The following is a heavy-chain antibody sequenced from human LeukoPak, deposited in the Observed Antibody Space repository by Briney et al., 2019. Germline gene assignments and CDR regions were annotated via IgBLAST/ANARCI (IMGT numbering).Heavy chain of an antibody. D-gene: IGHD3-22*01. J-gene: IGHJ4*02. CDR1: GGSVSSGSYY. V-gene: IGHV4-61*01. CDR3: ALDYDNSGYEFVY. CDR2: IYYSGST. Sequence: SETLSLTCTVSGGSVSSGSYYWSWIRQPPGKGLEWIGYIYYSGSTNYNPSLKSRVTISVDTSKNQFSLKLSSVTAADTAVYYCALDYDNSGYEFVYWGQGTLVTVSS.